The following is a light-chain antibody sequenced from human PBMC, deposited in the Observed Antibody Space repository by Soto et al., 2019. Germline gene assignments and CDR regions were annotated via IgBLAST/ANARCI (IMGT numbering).Light chain of an antibody. V-gene: IGKV3D-20*02. CDR1: RSVSSNL. CDR2: DVS. CDR3: MQRSDWLIT. J-gene: IGKJ5*01. Sequence: EIVLTQSPLPLSLSPGERYTLSCRHSRSVSSNLLAWYQEKPGQAPRLLIYDVSNRDSGIPDRFSGSGSGTDFTLTISSLEPEDFAVYYCMQRSDWLITFGQGTRLE.